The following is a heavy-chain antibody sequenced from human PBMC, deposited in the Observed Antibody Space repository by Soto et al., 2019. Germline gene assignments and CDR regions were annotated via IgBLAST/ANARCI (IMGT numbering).Heavy chain of an antibody. D-gene: IGHD3-10*01. CDR2: FNPSGDAT. CDR1: GYIFSNYY. Sequence: QVQLVQSGAEVKKPGTSVKVSCKASGYIFSNYYMHWVRQAPGQGLEWMGVFNPSGDATHYAQSVQGRVSGTRDTSTSTVYMELSTLTSEDTAVYYCARRGMSKIGFDTWGQGTMVTVSS. J-gene: IGHJ3*02. CDR3: ARRGMSKIGFDT. V-gene: IGHV1-46*01.